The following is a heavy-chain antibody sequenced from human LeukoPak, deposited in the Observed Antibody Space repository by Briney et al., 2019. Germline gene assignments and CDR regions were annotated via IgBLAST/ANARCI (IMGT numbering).Heavy chain of an antibody. CDR1: GYSFTSYW. D-gene: IGHD4-11*01. J-gene: IGHJ6*02. Sequence: GESLKISCKGSGYSFTSYWIGWVRQMPGKGLEWMGIIYPGDSDTRYSPSFQGQVTISADKSISTAYLQWSSPKASDTAMYYWAGISSNTVTTSEGMDGWGQGTTVTVSS. V-gene: IGHV5-51*01. CDR2: IYPGDSDT. CDR3: AGISSNTVTTSEGMDG.